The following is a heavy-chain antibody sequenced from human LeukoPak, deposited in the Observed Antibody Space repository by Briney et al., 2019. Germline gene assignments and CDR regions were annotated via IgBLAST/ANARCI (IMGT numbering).Heavy chain of an antibody. CDR3: AKDPGGMIVVVITTPKAFDI. D-gene: IGHD3-22*01. CDR1: GFTFSSYA. J-gene: IGHJ3*02. CDR2: ISGSGGST. Sequence: GGSLRLSCAASGFTFSSYAMSWVRQAPGKGLEWVSAISGSGGSTYYADSVKGRFTISRDNSKNTLYLQMNSQRAEDTAVYYCAKDPGGMIVVVITTPKAFDIWGQGTMVTVSS. V-gene: IGHV3-23*01.